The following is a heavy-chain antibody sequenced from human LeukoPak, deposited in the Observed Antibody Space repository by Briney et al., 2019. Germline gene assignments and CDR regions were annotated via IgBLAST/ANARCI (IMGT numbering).Heavy chain of an antibody. CDR1: GFTFSDSA. D-gene: IGHD1-26*01. CDR3: ARDIELSC. CDR2: ISASGGNS. Sequence: GRSLRLSCEASGFTFSDSAMSWVRQASGRGLEWVSLISASGGNSYYADSVKGRFTVSRDSSKNTLHLQMNSLGAEDTAVYYCARDIELSCWGQGTLVTVSS. V-gene: IGHV3-23*01. J-gene: IGHJ4*02.